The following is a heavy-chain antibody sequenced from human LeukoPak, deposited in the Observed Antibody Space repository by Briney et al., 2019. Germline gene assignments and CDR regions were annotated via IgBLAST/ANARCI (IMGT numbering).Heavy chain of an antibody. CDR1: GYTFTGYY. J-gene: IGHJ4*02. CDR2: INPNSGGT. Sequence: GASVKVSCKASGYTFTGYYMHWVRQAPGQGLEWMGRINPNSGGTNYAQKFQGRVTMTRDTSISTAYMELSRLRSDDTAVYYCARAPYYYDSSGYFSGWYFDYWGQGTLVTVSS. CDR3: ARAPYYYDSSGYFSGWYFDY. D-gene: IGHD3-22*01. V-gene: IGHV1-2*06.